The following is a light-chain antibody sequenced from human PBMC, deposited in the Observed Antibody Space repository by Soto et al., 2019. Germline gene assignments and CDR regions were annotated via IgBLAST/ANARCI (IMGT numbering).Light chain of an antibody. CDR2: DNG. Sequence: QSALTQPPSVSAAPGQKVTISCSGSSSNIGRNFVSWYQQLPGTGPKLLIYDNGKRPSGTPERFSGSKSGMSATLAITGLQTGDEADYYCGTWDSSLKAWLFGAGTKLTVL. CDR1: SSNIGRNF. CDR3: GTWDSSLKAWL. V-gene: IGLV1-51*01. J-gene: IGLJ3*02.